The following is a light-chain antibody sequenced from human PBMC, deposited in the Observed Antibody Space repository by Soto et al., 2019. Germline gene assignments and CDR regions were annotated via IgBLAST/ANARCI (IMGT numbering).Light chain of an antibody. CDR1: SSDVGDYNY. Sequence: QSVVTQPASVSGSPGQSITISCTGTSSDVGDYNYVSWYQHHPGKAPKLIIYEVRNRPSGVSNRFSGAKSGNTASLTISGLLAEDEADYYCSSYRTGSAFYVFGTGTKLTVL. CDR2: EVR. J-gene: IGLJ1*01. V-gene: IGLV2-14*01. CDR3: SSYRTGSAFYV.